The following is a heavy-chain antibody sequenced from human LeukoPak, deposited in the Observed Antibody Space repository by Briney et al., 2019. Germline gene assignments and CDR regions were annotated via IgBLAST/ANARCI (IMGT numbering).Heavy chain of an antibody. CDR1: GYTFTSYG. CDR3: ARSWIQLWRRDYYMDV. J-gene: IGHJ6*03. CDR2: ISAYNGNT. Sequence: ASVKVSCKASGYTFTSYGISWVRQAPGQGLEWMGWISAYNGNTNYAQKLQGRVTMTTDTSTSTAYMELRSLRSDDTAVYYCARSWIQLWRRDYYMDVWGKGTTVTVSS. V-gene: IGHV1-18*01. D-gene: IGHD5-18*01.